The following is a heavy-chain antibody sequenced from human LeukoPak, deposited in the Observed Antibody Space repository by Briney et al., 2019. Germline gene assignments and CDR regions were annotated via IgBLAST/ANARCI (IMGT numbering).Heavy chain of an antibody. CDR3: ARGNIVATMSFDY. J-gene: IGHJ4*02. CDR2: IKEDGSEK. D-gene: IGHD5-12*01. Sequence: GGSLRLSCAASGFTFSRYWMTWVRQAPGTGLELVANIKEDGSEKYYVDSVKGRFTISRDNAKNSLYLQMNSLRAEDTAVYYCARGNIVATMSFDYWGQGTLVTVSS. CDR1: GFTFSRYW. V-gene: IGHV3-7*01.